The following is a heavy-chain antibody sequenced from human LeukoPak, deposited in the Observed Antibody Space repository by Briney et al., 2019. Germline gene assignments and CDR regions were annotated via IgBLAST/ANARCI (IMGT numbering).Heavy chain of an antibody. CDR3: ARNYGDYRLTWWLDP. CDR1: GFIFRIYG. CDR2: ISYEGDTT. D-gene: IGHD4-17*01. J-gene: IGHJ5*02. V-gene: IGHV3-30*03. Sequence: ESGGGVVQPGRSLRLSCAASGFIFRIYGMHWVRQAPGKGLEWLALISYEGDTTYYADSVKGRFTISRDNSKDMLYLQMNSLRAEDTAVYYCARNYGDYRLTWWLDPWGQGTLVTVSS.